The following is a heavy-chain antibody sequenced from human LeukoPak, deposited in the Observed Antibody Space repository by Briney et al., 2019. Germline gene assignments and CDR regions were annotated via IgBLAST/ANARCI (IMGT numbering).Heavy chain of an antibody. CDR3: ARDGPVGAMDY. Sequence: ASVKVSCEASGYTFTSYYMHWVRQAPGQGLEWMGIINPSGGSTSYAQRFQGRVTMTRDTSTSTVYMELSSLRSEDTAVYYCARDGPVGAMDYWGQGTLVTVSS. CDR2: INPSGGST. V-gene: IGHV1-46*01. CDR1: GYTFTSYY. D-gene: IGHD1-26*01. J-gene: IGHJ4*02.